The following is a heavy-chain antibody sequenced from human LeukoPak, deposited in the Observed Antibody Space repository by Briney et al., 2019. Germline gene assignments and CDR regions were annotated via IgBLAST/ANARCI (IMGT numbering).Heavy chain of an antibody. CDR1: GFTFSDYY. CDR3: AKDTSLAMVTYFDY. CDR2: IGSSGSTI. J-gene: IGHJ4*02. D-gene: IGHD5-18*01. V-gene: IGHV3-11*01. Sequence: GGSLRLSCAASGFTFSDYYMSWIRQAPGKGLEWVSYIGSSGSTIYYADSVKGRFTISRDNAKNSLYLQMNSLRAEDTALYYCAKDTSLAMVTYFDYWGQGTLVTVSS.